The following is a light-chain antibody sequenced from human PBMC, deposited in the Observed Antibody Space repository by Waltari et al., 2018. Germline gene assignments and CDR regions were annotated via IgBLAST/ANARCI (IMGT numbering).Light chain of an antibody. J-gene: IGKJ2*01. Sequence: DIQMTQSPSTLSASVGDRVTITCRASQTINNWLAWYQQKPGKAPQLLIQRASVLQSRVPSRFIGSGSGTDFTLTISSLQADDFATYYCQQYETYSPYTFGQGTKVDLK. V-gene: IGKV1-5*03. CDR2: RAS. CDR1: QTINNW. CDR3: QQYETYSPYT.